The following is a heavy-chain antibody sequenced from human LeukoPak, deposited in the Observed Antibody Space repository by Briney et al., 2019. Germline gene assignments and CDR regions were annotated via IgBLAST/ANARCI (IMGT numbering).Heavy chain of an antibody. CDR2: ISGSGGGT. CDR3: PKGEWIQIDPFGIHL. J-gene: IGHJ6*04. Sequence: GGSLRLSCAASGFTFSSYAMSWVRQAPGKGLEWVSAISGSGGGTYYADSLKRRFTPSRNNSKNTLYLQINSLRAQDTAVYYCPKGEWIQIDPFGIHLWGKGTTLTVSS. D-gene: IGHD5-18*01. CDR1: GFTFSSYA. V-gene: IGHV3-23*01.